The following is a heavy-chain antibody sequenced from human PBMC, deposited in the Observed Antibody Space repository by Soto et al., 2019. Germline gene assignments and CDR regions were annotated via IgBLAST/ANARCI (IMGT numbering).Heavy chain of an antibody. CDR2: MSYGGIHT. V-gene: IGHV3-30*18. J-gene: IGHJ4*02. D-gene: IGHD6-6*01. CDR3: AKDPEYRTSSLRNYFEY. Sequence: GGSLRLSCVGTGFTFSDYGMHWVRQAPGKGLEWVAVMSYGGIHTYYADSVRGRFTISRDNSKNTLYLQMNSLRAEDTAMYYCAKDPEYRTSSLRNYFEYWGQGTPVTVSS. CDR1: GFTFSDYG.